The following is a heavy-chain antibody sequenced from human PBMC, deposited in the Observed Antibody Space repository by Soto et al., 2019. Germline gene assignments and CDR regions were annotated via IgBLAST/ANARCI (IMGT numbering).Heavy chain of an antibody. CDR2: IYYSGST. CDR1: GGSISRSSYY. J-gene: IGHJ3*02. Sequence: SETLSLTCTVSGGSISRSSYYWGWIRQPPGKGLEWIGSIYYSGSTYYNPSLKSRVTISVDTSKNQFSLKLSSVTAADTAVYYCARDAGDYGAAFDIWGQGTMVT. V-gene: IGHV4-39*07. CDR3: ARDAGDYGAAFDI. D-gene: IGHD4-17*01.